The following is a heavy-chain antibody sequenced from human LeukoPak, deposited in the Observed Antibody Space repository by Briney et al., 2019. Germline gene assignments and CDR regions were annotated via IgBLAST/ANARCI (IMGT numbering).Heavy chain of an antibody. V-gene: IGHV3-21*04. CDR2: ITITSNYI. CDR1: GFTFSTYT. J-gene: IGHJ4*02. Sequence: GGSLRLSCAASGFTFSTYTMNWVRQAPGKGLEWVSSITITSNYIFYTDSVRGRITISRDNSKNTVYLQMNSLRAEDTALYYCAKGTLGSCSGVTCYEFDYWGQGTLVTVSS. CDR3: AKGTLGSCSGVTCYEFDY. D-gene: IGHD2-8*02.